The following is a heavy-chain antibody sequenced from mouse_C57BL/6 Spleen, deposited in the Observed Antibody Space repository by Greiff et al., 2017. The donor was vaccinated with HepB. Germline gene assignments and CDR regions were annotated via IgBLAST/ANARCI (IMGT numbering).Heavy chain of an antibody. CDR2: INPGSGGT. D-gene: IGHD1-1*01. V-gene: IGHV1-54*01. CDR3: ARRRASSLFDY. Sequence: VKLMESGAELVRPGTSVKVSCKASGYAFTNYLIEWVKQRPGQGLEWIGVINPGSGGTNYNEKFKGKATLTADKSSSTAYMQLSSLTSEDSAVYFCARRRASSLFDYWGQGTTLTVSS. J-gene: IGHJ2*01. CDR1: GYAFTNYL.